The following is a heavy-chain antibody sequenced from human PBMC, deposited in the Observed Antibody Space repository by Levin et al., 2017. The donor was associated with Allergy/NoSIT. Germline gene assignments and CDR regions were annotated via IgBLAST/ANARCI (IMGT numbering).Heavy chain of an antibody. J-gene: IGHJ3*02. CDR1: GFTFSSYW. V-gene: IGHV3-74*01. CDR2: INSDGSST. Sequence: GGSLRLSCAASGFTFSSYWMHWVRQAPGKGLVWVSRINSDGSSTSYADSVKGRFTISRDNAKNTLYLQMNSLRAEDTAVYYCARGRYYYDSVWAFDIWGQGTMVTVSS. D-gene: IGHD3-22*01. CDR3: ARGRYYYDSVWAFDI.